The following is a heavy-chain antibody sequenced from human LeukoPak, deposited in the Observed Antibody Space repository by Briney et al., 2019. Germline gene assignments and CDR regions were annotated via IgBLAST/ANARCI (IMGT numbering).Heavy chain of an antibody. CDR1: GGSISSYY. D-gene: IGHD1-26*01. Sequence: PSETLSLTCTVSGGSISSYYWSWIRQPPGKGLEWIGYIYYSGSTNYNPSLKSRVTISVDTSKNQFSLKLSSVTAADTAVYYCARGVARGRFGAERPRHRHFDYWGQGTLVTVSS. CDR3: ARGVARGRFGAERPRHRHFDY. V-gene: IGHV4-59*12. CDR2: IYYSGST. J-gene: IGHJ4*02.